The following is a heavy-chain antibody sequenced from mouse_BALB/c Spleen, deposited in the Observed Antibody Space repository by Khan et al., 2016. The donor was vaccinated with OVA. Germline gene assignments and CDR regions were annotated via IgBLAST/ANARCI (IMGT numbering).Heavy chain of an antibody. J-gene: IGHJ4*01. CDR1: GFSLTTYG. CDR2: IWSDGKT. CDR3: ARSNFYAMDY. Sequence: QVQLKQSGPDLVAPSQSLSITCTVSGFSLTTYGVHWVRQPPGKGLEWLGVIWSDGKTTYNSHLKSRLSISKDNSKSQVFLKMNSLQTDDTAMYHCARSNFYAMDYWGQGTSVTGSS. D-gene: IGHD2-5*01. V-gene: IGHV2-6-2*01.